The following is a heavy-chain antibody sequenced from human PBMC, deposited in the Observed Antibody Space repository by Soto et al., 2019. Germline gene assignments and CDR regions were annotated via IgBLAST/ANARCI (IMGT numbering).Heavy chain of an antibody. J-gene: IGHJ4*02. CDR3: EVYLAWAGGDGY. D-gene: IGHD6-19*01. Sequence: QVQLQESGPGLVKPSETLSLTCTVSGGSVSSDSYHWTWIRQPPGKGLEWIGQSGSANYNPSLKSRHTISVDTYTTLFALKLSYVTAADTAVYYCEVYLAWAGGDGYWGQGTLVTVSS. CDR2: QSGSA. CDR1: GGSVSSDSYH. V-gene: IGHV4-61*03.